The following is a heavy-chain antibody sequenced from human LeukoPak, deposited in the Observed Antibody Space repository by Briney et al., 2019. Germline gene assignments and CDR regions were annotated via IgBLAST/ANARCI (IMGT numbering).Heavy chain of an antibody. V-gene: IGHV1-18*01. Sequence: ASVKVSCKASGYTFTSYGISWVRQAPGQGVEGMGWISAYNGNTNYAQKLQGRVTMTTDTSTSTAYMELRSLRSDDTAVYYCARDSSGWGAGWFDPWGQGTLVTVSS. CDR1: GYTFTSYG. D-gene: IGHD6-19*01. CDR2: ISAYNGNT. J-gene: IGHJ5*02. CDR3: ARDSSGWGAGWFDP.